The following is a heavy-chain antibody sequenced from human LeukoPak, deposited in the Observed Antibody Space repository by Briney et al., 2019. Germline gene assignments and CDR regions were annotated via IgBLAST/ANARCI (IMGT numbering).Heavy chain of an antibody. V-gene: IGHV1-69*02. D-gene: IGHD2-2*01. J-gene: IGHJ6*02. CDR1: GGTFSSYT. CDR3: ASPIVVVPAANDYYGMDV. CDR2: IIPILGIA. Sequence: SVKVSCKASGGTFSSYTISWVRQAPGQGLEWMGRIIPILGIANYAQKFQGRVTITADKSTSTAYMELSSLRSEDTAAYYCASPIVVVPAANDYYGMDVWGQGTTVTVSS.